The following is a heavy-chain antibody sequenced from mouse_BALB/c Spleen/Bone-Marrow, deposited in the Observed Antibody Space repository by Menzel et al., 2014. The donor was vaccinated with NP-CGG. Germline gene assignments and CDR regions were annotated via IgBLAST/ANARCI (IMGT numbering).Heavy chain of an antibody. J-gene: IGHJ2*01. CDR2: ILPGSGST. D-gene: IGHD1-1*01. CDR3: ARLNYYGSLDY. CDR1: GYTFSSYW. Sequence: VKLMESGAELMKPGASVKISCKATGYTFSSYWIEWVKQRPGHGLEWIGEILPGSGSTNYNEKFKGKATFTADTSSNTAYMQPSSLTSEDSAVYYCARLNYYGSLDYWGQGTTLTVSS. V-gene: IGHV1-9*01.